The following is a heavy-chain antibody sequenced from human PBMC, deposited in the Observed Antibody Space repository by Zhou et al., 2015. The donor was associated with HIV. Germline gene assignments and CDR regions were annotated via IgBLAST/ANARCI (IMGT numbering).Heavy chain of an antibody. J-gene: IGHJ6*02. D-gene: IGHD2-2*01. CDR2: INPSGGST. Sequence: QVQLVQSGAEVKKPGSSVKVSCKASGGTFSSYAISWVRQAPGQGLEWMGMINPSGGSTTYAQKFQGRVTMTRDTSTSTFYIELSSLRSEDTAVYYCARDSPIVGVPTTNYYYGMDVWGQGTTVTVSS. V-gene: IGHV1-46*01. CDR3: ARDSPIVGVPTTNYYYGMDV. CDR1: GGTFSSYA.